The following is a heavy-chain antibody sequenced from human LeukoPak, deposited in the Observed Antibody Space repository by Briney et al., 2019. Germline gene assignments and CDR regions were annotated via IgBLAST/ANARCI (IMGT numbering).Heavy chain of an antibody. J-gene: IGHJ4*02. V-gene: IGHV1-18*04. D-gene: IGHD3-9*01. Sequence: ASVKVSCKASGYTFTSYGISWVRQAPGQGLEWMGWISAYNGNTNYAQKLQGRVTMTTDTSTSTAYMELRSLRSDDTAVYYCARSILTGYYSGGYYFDYWGQGTLVTVSS. CDR3: ARSILTGYYSGGYYFDY. CDR2: ISAYNGNT. CDR1: GYTFTSYG.